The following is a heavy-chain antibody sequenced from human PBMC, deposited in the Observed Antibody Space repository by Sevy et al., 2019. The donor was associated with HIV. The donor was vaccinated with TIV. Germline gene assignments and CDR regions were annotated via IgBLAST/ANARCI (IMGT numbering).Heavy chain of an antibody. J-gene: IGHJ6*02. D-gene: IGHD3-9*01. V-gene: IGHV3-30*04. CDR1: GFTITGKA. Sequence: GGSLRLSCAASGFTITGKAVHWVRQAPGKGLEWVAVISYHGRDKFYADSVKGRSTISRDNSKNILYLQMISLRAEDTAVYYCAKDFTGYNGMDVWGQGTMVTVSS. CDR3: AKDFTGYNGMDV. CDR2: ISYHGRDK.